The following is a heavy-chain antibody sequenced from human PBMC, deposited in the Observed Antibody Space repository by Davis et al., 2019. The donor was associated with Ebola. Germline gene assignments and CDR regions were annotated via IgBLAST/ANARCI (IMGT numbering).Heavy chain of an antibody. J-gene: IGHJ6*04. Sequence: GESLKISCAASGFTFSTYSMSWVRQAPGKGLAWVSRINGDGRSTDYAGSVKGRFTISRDNSKNTLYLQMNSLRAEDTAVYYCARMPLDYYYGMDVWGKGTTVTVSS. D-gene: IGHD2-2*01. CDR1: GFTFSTYS. V-gene: IGHV3-NL1*01. CDR2: INGDGRST. CDR3: ARMPLDYYYGMDV.